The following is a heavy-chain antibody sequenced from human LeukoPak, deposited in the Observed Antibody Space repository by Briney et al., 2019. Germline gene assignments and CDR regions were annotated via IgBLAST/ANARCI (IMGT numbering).Heavy chain of an antibody. J-gene: IGHJ6*03. Sequence: ASVKVSCKASGYTFTSYGISWVRQAPGQGLEWMGWISAYNGNTNYAQKLQGRVTMTTDTSTSTAYMELRSLRSDDTAVYYCARDGSSWYPYYYYYYYMDVWGKGTTVTISS. CDR2: ISAYNGNT. CDR1: GYTFTSYG. CDR3: ARDGSSWYPYYYYYYYMDV. D-gene: IGHD6-13*01. V-gene: IGHV1-18*01.